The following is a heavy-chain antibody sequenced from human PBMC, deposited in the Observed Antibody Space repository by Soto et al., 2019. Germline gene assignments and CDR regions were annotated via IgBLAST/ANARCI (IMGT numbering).Heavy chain of an antibody. CDR1: GFTFSNAW. CDR2: IKSKTDGGTT. D-gene: IGHD3-3*01. V-gene: IGHV3-15*01. CDR3: TTKASDFWSGYEAPADY. J-gene: IGHJ4*02. Sequence: GGSLRLSCAASGFTFSNAWISWVRQAPGKGLEWVGRIKSKTDGGTTDYAAPVKGRFTISRDDSKNTLYLQMNSLKTEDTAVYYCTTKASDFWSGYEAPADYWGQGTLVTVSS.